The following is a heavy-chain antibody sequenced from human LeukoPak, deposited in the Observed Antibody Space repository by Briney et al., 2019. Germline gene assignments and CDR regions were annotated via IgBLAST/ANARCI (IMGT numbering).Heavy chain of an antibody. D-gene: IGHD3-3*01. CDR3: ARTIFGVVIRGYFDY. V-gene: IGHV3-48*01. CDR1: GFTFSSYT. CDR2: IGTSSTTI. Sequence: PGGSLRLSCAASGFTFSSYTMNWVRQPPGKGLEWVSNIGTSSTTIYYADSVKGRFTISRDNSKNTLYLQMNSLRAEDTAVYYCARTIFGVVIRGYFDYWGQGTQVTVSS. J-gene: IGHJ4*02.